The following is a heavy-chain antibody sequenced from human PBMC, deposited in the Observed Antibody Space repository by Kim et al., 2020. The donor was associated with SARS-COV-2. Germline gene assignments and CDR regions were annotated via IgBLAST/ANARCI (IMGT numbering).Heavy chain of an antibody. J-gene: IGHJ5*02. CDR2: ISAYNGNT. CDR3: ARIPSGLYWWEEGENWFDP. V-gene: IGHV1-18*01. CDR1: GYTFTSYG. D-gene: IGHD2-8*02. Sequence: ASVKVSCKASGYTFTSYGISWVRQAPGQGLEWMGWISAYNGNTNYAQKLQGRVTMTTDTSTSTAYMELRSLRSDDTAVYYCARIPSGLYWWEEGENWFDPWGQGTLVTVSS.